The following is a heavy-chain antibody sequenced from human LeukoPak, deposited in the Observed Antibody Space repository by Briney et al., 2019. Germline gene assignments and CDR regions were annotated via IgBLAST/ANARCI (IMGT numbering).Heavy chain of an antibody. J-gene: IGHJ3*01. V-gene: IGHV5-51*01. Sequence: GESLKISCKGLGYSFSSYWSAWVRQRPGKGLEWMGIIYPGGSDTRYSPSFQGQVTISGDKSINTAYLQWSSLKASDTAMYYCARSPISYYYDSSGGHDAFDVWGQGTMVTVSS. CDR2: IYPGGSDT. CDR1: GYSFSSYW. D-gene: IGHD3-22*01. CDR3: ARSPISYYYDSSGGHDAFDV.